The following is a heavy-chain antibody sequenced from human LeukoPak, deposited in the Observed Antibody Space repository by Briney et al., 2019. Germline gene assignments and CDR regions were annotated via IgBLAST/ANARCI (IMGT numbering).Heavy chain of an antibody. Sequence: SRTLSLNCTVSGGSISSGDYYWSWIRQPPGKGLEWIGYIYYSGSTYYNPSLKSRVTISVDTSKNQFSLKLSSVTAADTAVYYCAREAGDYVGWFDPWGQGTLVTVSS. CDR2: IYYSGST. CDR1: GGSISSGDYY. D-gene: IGHD4-17*01. CDR3: AREAGDYVGWFDP. V-gene: IGHV4-30-4*01. J-gene: IGHJ5*02.